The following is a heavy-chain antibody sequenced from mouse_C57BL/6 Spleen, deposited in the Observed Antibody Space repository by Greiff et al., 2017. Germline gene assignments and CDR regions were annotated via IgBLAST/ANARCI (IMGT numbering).Heavy chain of an antibody. CDR1: GYTFTSYW. CDR2: IDPSDSYT. J-gene: IGHJ3*01. CDR3: ARRWFAY. V-gene: IGHV1-50*01. Sequence: QVQLQQPGAELVKPGASVKLSCKASGYTFTSYWMQWVKQRPGQGLEWIGEIDPSDSYTNYNQKFKGKATLTVDTSSSTAYMQLSSLTSEDSAVYYCARRWFAYWGQGPLVPVSA.